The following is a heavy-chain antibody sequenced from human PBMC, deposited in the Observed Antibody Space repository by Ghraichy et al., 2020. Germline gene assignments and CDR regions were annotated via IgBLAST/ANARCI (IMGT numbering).Heavy chain of an antibody. D-gene: IGHD3-10*01. CDR3: ARGSALWFGDTNYFDY. J-gene: IGHJ4*02. V-gene: IGHV1-69*05. Sequence: SVKVSCKASGGTFSSYAISWVRQAPGQGLEWMGGIIPIFGTANYAQKFQGRVTITTDESTSTAYMELSSLRSEDTAVYYCARGSALWFGDTNYFDYWGQGTLVTVSS. CDR2: IIPIFGTA. CDR1: GGTFSSYA.